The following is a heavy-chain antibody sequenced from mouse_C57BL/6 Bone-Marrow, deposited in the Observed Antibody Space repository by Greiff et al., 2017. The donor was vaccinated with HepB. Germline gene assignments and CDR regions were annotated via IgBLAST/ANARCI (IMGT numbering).Heavy chain of an antibody. J-gene: IGHJ1*03. CDR3: ARDYYGSSGDWYFDV. Sequence: QVQLQQSGAELVKPGASVKLSCKASGYTFTSYWMQWVKQRPGQGLEWIGEIDPSDSYTNYNQKFKGKATLTVDTSSRTAYMQLSSLTAEDSAVYYCARDYYGSSGDWYFDVWGTGTTVTVSS. D-gene: IGHD1-1*01. CDR1: GYTFTSYW. CDR2: IDPSDSYT. V-gene: IGHV1-50*01.